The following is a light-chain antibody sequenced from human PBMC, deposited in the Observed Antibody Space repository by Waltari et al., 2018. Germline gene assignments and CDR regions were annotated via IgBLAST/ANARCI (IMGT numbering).Light chain of an antibody. CDR1: KLQDMY. CDR2: QDN. V-gene: IGLV3-1*01. J-gene: IGLJ1*01. CDR3: QAWASSTVGV. Sequence: SYDLTQPPSVSVPPGQTPGITCSGAKLQDMYACWSQHKPGQSPVLVIYQDNKQPSGIPERFSGSTSGNTATLTISGTLAMDEADYYCQAWASSTVGVFGTGTKVTVL.